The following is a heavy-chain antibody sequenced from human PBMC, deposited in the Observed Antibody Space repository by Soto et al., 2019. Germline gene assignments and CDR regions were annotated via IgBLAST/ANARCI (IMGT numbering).Heavy chain of an antibody. D-gene: IGHD2-15*01. Sequence: GQPQEAGPRLGEPFPGLPLHCPFLGASVQNGGHYRSWDRPSPGEGPEWVWSSHNSGSSYFNPSLRIRLTMSLDTSKNQISLRLTSVTAADTAVYFCAREMRYCFNALCHAFGMDVWGRGTTVTVSS. V-gene: IGHV4-30-4*01. CDR2: SHNSGSS. CDR3: AREMRYCFNALCHAFGMDV. CDR1: GASVQNGGHY. J-gene: IGHJ6*02.